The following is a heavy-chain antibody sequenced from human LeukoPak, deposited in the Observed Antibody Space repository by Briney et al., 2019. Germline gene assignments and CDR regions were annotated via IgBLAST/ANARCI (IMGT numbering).Heavy chain of an antibody. CDR1: GYTFTGYY. V-gene: IGHV1-2*06. CDR3: ARAFSYDDSIGYSAPIDY. CDR2: INPNSGGT. D-gene: IGHD3-22*01. J-gene: IGHJ4*02. Sequence: GASVKVSCKASGYTFTGYYMHWVRQAPGQGLEWMGRINPNSGGTNYAQKFQGRVTMTRDTSISTAYMELSRLRSDDTAVYYCARAFSYDDSIGYSAPIDYWGQGTLVTVSS.